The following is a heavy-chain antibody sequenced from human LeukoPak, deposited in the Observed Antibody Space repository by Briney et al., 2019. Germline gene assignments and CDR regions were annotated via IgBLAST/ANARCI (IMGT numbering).Heavy chain of an antibody. CDR1: GFTFSSYA. CDR3: ARDPSQGDS. Sequence: GGSLRLSCAASGFTFSSYAMSWVRQAPGKGLEWVTVISYDGSTKYYGDSVKGRFTISRDNANKTLYLQMNSLRAEDTAVYYCARDPSQGDSWGLGTLVTVSS. V-gene: IGHV3-30-3*01. J-gene: IGHJ4*02. CDR2: ISYDGSTK.